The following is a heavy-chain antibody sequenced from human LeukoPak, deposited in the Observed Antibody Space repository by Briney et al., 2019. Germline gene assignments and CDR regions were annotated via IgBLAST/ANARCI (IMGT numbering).Heavy chain of an antibody. CDR3: AKEGYCSSTSCYHNWFDP. J-gene: IGHJ5*02. D-gene: IGHD2-2*01. CDR2: ISSSSSYI. V-gene: IGHV3-21*01. Sequence: GGSLRLSCAASGFTFSSYSMNWVRQAPGKGLEWVSSISSSSSYIYYADSVKGRFTISRDNAKNSLYLQMNSLRAEDTAVYYCAKEGYCSSTSCYHNWFDPWGQGTLVTVSS. CDR1: GFTFSSYS.